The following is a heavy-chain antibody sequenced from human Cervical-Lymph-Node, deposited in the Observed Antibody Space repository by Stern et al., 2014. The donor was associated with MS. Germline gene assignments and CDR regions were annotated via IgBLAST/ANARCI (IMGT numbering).Heavy chain of an antibody. CDR2: ISNVGST. Sequence: EVQLEESGGGVIQLGGALRLSCTASGFTVSRDYMTWVRPAPGTGLEWVSLISNVGSTFYTYSLKGRFTISRDDSKNTVYLHMTSLRAEDTAMYYCARDTSSPERSDWWGQGTLVTVSS. CDR1: GFTVSRDY. V-gene: IGHV3-53*01. CDR3: ARDTSSPERSDW. D-gene: IGHD1-1*01. J-gene: IGHJ4*02.